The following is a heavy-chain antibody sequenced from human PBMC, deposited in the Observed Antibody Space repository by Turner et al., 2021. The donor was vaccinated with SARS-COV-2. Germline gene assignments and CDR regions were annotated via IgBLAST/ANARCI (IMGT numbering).Heavy chain of an antibody. D-gene: IGHD5-18*01. CDR1: GGSFSGYY. Sequence: QVQLQQWGAGLLKPSETLSLSRAVPGGSFSGYYWSSIRQPPGKGLEWIREINHSGSTSYKPYLKSLVTIAVDTSKNQCALNQSAVTAADTAVYCLASRKCGTAVVTPLNYGGKGTLVTVSS. CDR2: INHSGST. J-gene: IGHJ4*02. V-gene: IGHV4-34*01. CDR3: ASRKCGTAVVTPLNY.